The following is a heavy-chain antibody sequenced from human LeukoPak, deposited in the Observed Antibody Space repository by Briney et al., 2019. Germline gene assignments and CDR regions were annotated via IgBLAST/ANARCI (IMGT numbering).Heavy chain of an antibody. CDR2: INPNSGGT. Sequence: ASVKVSCKASGYTFTGYYMHWVRQAPGQGLEWMGWINPNSGGTNYAQKFQGRVTITRDTSASTAYMELSSLRSEDTAVYYCASSFIYDSSGYYYFDYWGQGTLVTVSS. J-gene: IGHJ4*02. V-gene: IGHV1-2*02. CDR1: GYTFTGYY. D-gene: IGHD3-22*01. CDR3: ASSFIYDSSGYYYFDY.